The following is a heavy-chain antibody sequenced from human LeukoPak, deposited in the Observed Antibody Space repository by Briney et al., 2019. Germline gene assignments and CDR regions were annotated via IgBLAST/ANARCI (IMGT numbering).Heavy chain of an antibody. CDR2: TNSDGSTT. CDR1: GFTFSSFW. CDR3: ARDLRDFWSGYYSPDAFDI. V-gene: IGHV3-74*01. D-gene: IGHD3-3*01. J-gene: IGHJ3*02. Sequence: GGSLRLSCAASGFTFSSFWMHWVRQAPGKGLVWVSHTNSDGSTTDYADSVRGRFTISRDNAKNSLYLQMNSLRAEDTAVYYCARDLRDFWSGYYSPDAFDIWGQGTMVTVSS.